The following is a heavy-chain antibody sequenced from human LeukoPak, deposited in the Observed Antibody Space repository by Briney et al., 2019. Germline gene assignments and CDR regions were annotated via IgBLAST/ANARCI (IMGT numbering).Heavy chain of an antibody. J-gene: IGHJ4*02. CDR3: ARLPNPEYYYDSSGPDY. V-gene: IGHV5-78*01. Sequence: GESLKISCKTSGYSFTSYWIHWVRQMPGKELEWMGSIYPGNSDTRYSPSFQGHVTISADKSISTAYLQWSSLKASDTAMYYCARLPNPEYYYDSSGPDYWGQGTLVTVSS. CDR1: GYSFTSYW. D-gene: IGHD3-22*01. CDR2: IYPGNSDT.